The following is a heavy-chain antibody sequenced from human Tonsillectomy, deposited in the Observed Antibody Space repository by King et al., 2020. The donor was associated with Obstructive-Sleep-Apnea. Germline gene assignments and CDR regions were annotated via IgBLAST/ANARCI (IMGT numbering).Heavy chain of an antibody. CDR2: ISANNGNT. CDR1: GYTLTNYG. D-gene: IGHD2-8*01. V-gene: IGHV1-18*04. CDR3: ARDRPNLDAFDY. J-gene: IGHJ4*02. Sequence: QLVQSGAEVKKPGASVKVSCKASGYTLTNYGISWVRQAPGQGLEWMGWISANNGNTNHAQKVQGRVTMTTDTSTSTAYMELRSLRSDETAVYYCARDRPNLDAFDYWGQGTLVTVSS.